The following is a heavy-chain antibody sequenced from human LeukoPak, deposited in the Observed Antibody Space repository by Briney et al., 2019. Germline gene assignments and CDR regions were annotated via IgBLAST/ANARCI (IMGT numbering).Heavy chain of an antibody. CDR2: IYYSGST. Sequence: SETLSLTCTVSGGSISSYYWSWIRQPPGKGLEWIGYIYYSGSTNYNPSLKSRVTISVDASKNQFSLKVSSVTAADTAVYYCARDSGPRFDYWGQGTLVAVSS. CDR1: GGSISSYY. D-gene: IGHD6-19*01. J-gene: IGHJ4*02. CDR3: ARDSGPRFDY. V-gene: IGHV4-59*01.